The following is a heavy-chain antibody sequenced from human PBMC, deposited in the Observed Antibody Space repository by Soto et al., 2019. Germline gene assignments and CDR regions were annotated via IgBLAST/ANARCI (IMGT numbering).Heavy chain of an antibody. J-gene: IGHJ4*02. V-gene: IGHV5-51*01. CDR3: ARLDSSGYHLVDY. CDR1: GYSFTSYW. CDR2: IYPGDSET. D-gene: IGHD3-22*01. Sequence: PGESLKISCKGPGYSFTSYWIGWVRQMPGKGLEGMGTIYPGDSETTYSPSFQCQVTISAHKSIRTAHLQWTSLKASDTAMYYCARLDSSGYHLVDYWGQGTLVTVSS.